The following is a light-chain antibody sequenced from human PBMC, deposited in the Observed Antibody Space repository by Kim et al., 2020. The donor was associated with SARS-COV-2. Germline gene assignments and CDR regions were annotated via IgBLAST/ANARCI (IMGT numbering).Light chain of an antibody. Sequence: PGERATLSCRASQSVSGYLAWYQQKPGQAPRLFIVNGSQRATGIPARFSGSWSGTDFTLTISSLEPEDFAVYYCQQRNNWPFTFGEGTKVDI. V-gene: IGKV3-11*01. CDR1: QSVSGY. J-gene: IGKJ4*01. CDR3: QQRNNWPFT. CDR2: NGS.